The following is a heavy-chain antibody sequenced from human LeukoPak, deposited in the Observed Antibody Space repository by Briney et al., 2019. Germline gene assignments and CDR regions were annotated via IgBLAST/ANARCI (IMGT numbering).Heavy chain of an antibody. CDR2: TYYRSKWYN. J-gene: IGHJ4*02. Sequence: SQTLSLTCAISGDSVSSYSAAWNWIRQSPSRGLEWLGRTYYRSKWYNDYAVSVKSRITIIPDTSKNQFSLQLNSVTPEDTAVYYCARDEAILTGYYGPFDYWGQGTLVTVSS. CDR1: GDSVSSYSAA. CDR3: ARDEAILTGYYGPFDY. D-gene: IGHD3-9*01. V-gene: IGHV6-1*01.